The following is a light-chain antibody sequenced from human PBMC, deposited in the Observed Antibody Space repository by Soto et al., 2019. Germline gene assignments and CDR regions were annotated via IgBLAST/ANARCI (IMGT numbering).Light chain of an antibody. CDR2: QHN. CDR1: KLGDKN. CDR3: QAWDNRV. V-gene: IGLV3-1*01. Sequence: SYELTQPPSVSVSPGQTASITCSGDKLGDKNTCWYQQKSGQSPVLVIYQHNKRPSGIPERFSGSSSGDTATLTISGTQAMDEADYYCQAWDNRVFGGGPKLTVL. J-gene: IGLJ2*01.